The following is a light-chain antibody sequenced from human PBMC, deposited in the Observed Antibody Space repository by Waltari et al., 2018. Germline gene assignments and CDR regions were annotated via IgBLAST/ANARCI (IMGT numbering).Light chain of an antibody. CDR3: ISYAGNNKYV. CDR2: EVT. J-gene: IGLJ1*01. V-gene: IGLV2-8*01. Sequence: QSALTQPPSASGSPGQSVTISCTRTSSDVGAYNYVSWYQQYPDKAPKLMIYEVTKRPSGVPDRFSGSKSGNTASLTVSGLQAEDEADYYCISYAGNNKYVLGAGTKVTVL. CDR1: SSDVGAYNY.